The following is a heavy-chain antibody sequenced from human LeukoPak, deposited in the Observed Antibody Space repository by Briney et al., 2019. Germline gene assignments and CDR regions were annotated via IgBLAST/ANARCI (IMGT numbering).Heavy chain of an antibody. CDR1: GGSISSYY. D-gene: IGHD3-3*01. CDR3: ARGPPNYDFWSGYPYGMDV. Sequence: ASETLSLTCTVSGGSISSYYWNWIRQPPGKGLEWIGCIYYSGSTNYNPSLKSRVTISVDTSKNQFSLKLSSVTAADTAVYYCARGPPNYDFWSGYPYGMDVWGQGTTVTVS. J-gene: IGHJ6*02. V-gene: IGHV4-59*01. CDR2: IYYSGST.